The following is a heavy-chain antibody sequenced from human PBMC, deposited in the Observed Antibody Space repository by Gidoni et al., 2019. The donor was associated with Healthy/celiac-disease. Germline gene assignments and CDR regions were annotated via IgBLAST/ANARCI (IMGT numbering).Heavy chain of an antibody. CDR2: INHSGST. V-gene: IGHV4-34*01. CDR3: LRGAAAGYYYGMDV. J-gene: IGHJ6*02. D-gene: IGHD6-13*01. Sequence: QVQLQQWGAGLLKPSETLSLTCAVHGGSFSGYYCSWIRQPPGKGLEWIGEINHSGSTNYNPSLKSRVTISVDTSKNQFSLKLSSVTAADTAVYYCLRGAAAGYYYGMDVWGQGTTVTVSS. CDR1: GGSFSGYY.